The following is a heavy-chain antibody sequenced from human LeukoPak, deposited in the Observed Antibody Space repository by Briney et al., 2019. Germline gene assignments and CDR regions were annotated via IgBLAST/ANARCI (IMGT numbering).Heavy chain of an antibody. V-gene: IGHV3-15*01. CDR1: GFTFSYAW. J-gene: IGHJ4*02. D-gene: IGHD5-24*01. CDR2: IRTKTAGGTP. CDR3: AIDQGWLQFLH. Sequence: MSGGSLRLSCAVSGFTFSYAWMSWVRQAPGKGLEWVGLIRTKTAGGTPDYAAPVKGRFTISRDDSKNMLYLQMNSLKTEDTAMYYCAIDQGWLQFLHWGQGTLVTVSS.